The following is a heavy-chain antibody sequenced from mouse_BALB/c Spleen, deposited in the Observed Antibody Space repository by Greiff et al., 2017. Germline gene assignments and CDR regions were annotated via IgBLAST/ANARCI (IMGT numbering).Heavy chain of an antibody. V-gene: IGHV2-9*02. CDR2: IWAGGST. CDR1: GFSLTSYG. CDR3: ARESYYGNYALAY. Sequence: VHLVESGPGLVAPSQSLSITCTVSGFSLTSYGVHWVRQPPGKGLEWLGVIWAGGSTNYNSALMSRLSISKDNSKSQVFLKMNSLQTDDTAMYYCARESYYGNYALAYWGQGTLVTVSA. J-gene: IGHJ3*01. D-gene: IGHD2-10*01.